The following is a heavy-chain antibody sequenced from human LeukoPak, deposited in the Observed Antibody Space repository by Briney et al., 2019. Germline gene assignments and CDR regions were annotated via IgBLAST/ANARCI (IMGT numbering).Heavy chain of an antibody. J-gene: IGHJ6*02. CDR2: IQSDGSTA. CDR3: TRDQSTISTATYALDV. V-gene: IGHV3-74*01. Sequence: PGGSLRLSCAASGFTFSNYWMHWVRQVPGKGPVWVSRIQSDGSTARHADSVQGRFTISRDNAKNTLYLQMNSLKAEDTAVYYCTRDQSTISTATYALDVWGQGTAVIVAS. CDR1: GFTFSNYW. D-gene: IGHD2-15*01.